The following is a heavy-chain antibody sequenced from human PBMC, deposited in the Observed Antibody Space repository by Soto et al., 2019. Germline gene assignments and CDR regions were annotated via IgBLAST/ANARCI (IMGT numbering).Heavy chain of an antibody. CDR1: GAPITTTKW. Sequence: QVQLQESGPGLVKPSETLSLTCTVSGAPITTTKWWAWVRLPPGKGLEWIGELSRGDERSSNPSLEGRFTMSLDKANNHFSLKLTSVTAADTDIYYCATHTISYTWGVWGRGTSVTVSS. CDR3: ATHTISYTWGV. CDR2: LSRGDER. J-gene: IGHJ6*02. V-gene: IGHV4-4*02. D-gene: IGHD2-2*01.